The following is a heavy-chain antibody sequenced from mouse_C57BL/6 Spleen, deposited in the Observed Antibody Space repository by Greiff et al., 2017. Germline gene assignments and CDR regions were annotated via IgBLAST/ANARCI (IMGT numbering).Heavy chain of an antibody. Sequence: VKLQESGAELARPGASVKLSCKASGYTFTSYGISWVKQRTGQGLEWIGEIYPRSGNTYYNEKFKGKATLTDDKSSSTAYMEVRSLTSEDSAVYFCSRSTTVVATDYWGQGTTLTVSS. CDR2: IYPRSGNT. D-gene: IGHD1-1*01. J-gene: IGHJ2*01. CDR3: SRSTTVVATDY. V-gene: IGHV1-81*01. CDR1: GYTFTSYG.